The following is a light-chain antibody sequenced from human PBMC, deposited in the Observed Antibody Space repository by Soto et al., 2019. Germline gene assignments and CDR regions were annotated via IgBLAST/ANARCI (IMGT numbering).Light chain of an antibody. CDR2: DAS. CDR3: QQYSSYWT. CDR1: QSIGRW. Sequence: DIQMTQSPSTLSASVGDRVTITCRASQSIGRWLAWYQQKPGKAPKFLIYDASSLESGVPSRFSGSGSGTEFTLTISSLQPDDFATYYCQQYSSYWTFGQGTKVEI. J-gene: IGKJ1*01. V-gene: IGKV1-5*01.